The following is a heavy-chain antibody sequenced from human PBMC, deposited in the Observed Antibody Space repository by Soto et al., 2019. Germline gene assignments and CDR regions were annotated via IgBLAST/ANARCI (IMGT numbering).Heavy chain of an antibody. D-gene: IGHD5-18*01. J-gene: IGHJ4*02. CDR2: INPSTGSA. Sequence: ASVKVSCKASGYTFTSRYMHWVRQAPGQGLGWMGIINPSTGSAIFAQRLQGRVTMTSDTSTSTVFMELSSLRYEDTAVYYCARGYDYFDYWGQGILVTVSS. CDR1: GYTFTSRY. CDR3: ARGYDYFDY. V-gene: IGHV1-46*01.